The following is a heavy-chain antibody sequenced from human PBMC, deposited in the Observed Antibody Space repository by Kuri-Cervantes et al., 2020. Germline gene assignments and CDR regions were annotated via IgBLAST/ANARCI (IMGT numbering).Heavy chain of an antibody. Sequence: ESLKISCAVSGYSISSGYYWGWIRQPPGKGLEWIGYIYYSGCTNYNPSLKSRVTISVDTSKNQFSLKLSSVTAADTAVYYCARGDSSSWYYYYYYMDVWGKGTTVTVSS. V-gene: IGHV4-38-2*01. J-gene: IGHJ6*03. CDR3: ARGDSSSWYYYYYYMDV. D-gene: IGHD6-13*01. CDR1: GYSISSGYY. CDR2: IYYSGCT.